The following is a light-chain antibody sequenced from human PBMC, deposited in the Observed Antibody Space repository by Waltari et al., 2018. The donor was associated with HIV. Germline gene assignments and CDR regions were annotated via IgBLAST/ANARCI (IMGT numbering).Light chain of an antibody. CDR1: SSNIGSNT. V-gene: IGLV1-44*01. CDR2: SNN. J-gene: IGLJ3*02. CDR3: AAWDDSLNAWV. Sequence: QSVLTQPPSASGTTGQRVTISCSGSSSNIGSNTVTWYQQLPGTAPKLLIYSNNQRPSGVPDRFSGSKSGTSASLAISGLQSEDEADYYCAAWDDSLNAWVFGGGTKLTVL.